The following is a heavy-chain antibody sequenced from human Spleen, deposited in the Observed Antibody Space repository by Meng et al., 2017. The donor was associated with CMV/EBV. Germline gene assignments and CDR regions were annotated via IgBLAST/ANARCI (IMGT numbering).Heavy chain of an antibody. CDR2: INNSGST. Sequence: SETLSLTCAVYGGSFSGYYLSWIRQSPGKGLEWIGEINNSGSTNYIPSLRSRVTISLDTSNKQVSLRLTSVTAADTALYYCARESLHSGGYYDFDYWGQGALVTVSS. D-gene: IGHD3-22*01. V-gene: IGHV4-34*01. J-gene: IGHJ4*02. CDR1: GGSFSGYY. CDR3: ARESLHSGGYYDFDY.